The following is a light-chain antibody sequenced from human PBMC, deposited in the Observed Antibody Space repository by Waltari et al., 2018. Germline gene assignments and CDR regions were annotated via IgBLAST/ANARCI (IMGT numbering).Light chain of an antibody. V-gene: IGKV3-20*01. J-gene: IGKJ1*01. CDR2: GAS. CDR1: QRVSRT. CDR3: QHYVRLPAT. Sequence: EIVLTQSPGILSLSPGERATLSCRASQRVSRTLAWYQQKPGQAPRLLIYGASTRATVIPDRFRGGGSGADFSLTISRLEPEDFAVYYCQHYVRLPATFGQGTKVEIK.